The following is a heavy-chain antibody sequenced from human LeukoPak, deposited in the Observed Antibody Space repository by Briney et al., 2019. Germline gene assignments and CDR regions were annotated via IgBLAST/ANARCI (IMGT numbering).Heavy chain of an antibody. Sequence: GGSLRLSCVASGFTVSDHYLDWVRQAPGKGLEWVGLIRKKSDRYTTEYAASVKGRFTISRDDSTNSVYLQMSSLKSEDTAVYYCAGIGGGGSNTRWGEGTVVTVSS. D-gene: IGHD2-15*01. CDR2: IRKKSDRYTT. J-gene: IGHJ1*01. V-gene: IGHV3-72*01. CDR3: AGIGGGGSNTR. CDR1: GFTVSDHY.